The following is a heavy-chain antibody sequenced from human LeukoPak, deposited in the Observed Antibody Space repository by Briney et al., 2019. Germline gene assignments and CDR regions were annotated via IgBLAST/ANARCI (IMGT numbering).Heavy chain of an antibody. CDR1: GGSISRYH. CDR3: ARHYGVHDAFDI. D-gene: IGHD4-17*01. Sequence: SETLSLTCTVSGGSISRYHWILIRQPPGKGLEWIAYIYYSGSTNYNPSLKSRVTISVDTSKNQFSLKLSSVTAADTAVYYCARHYGVHDAFDIWGQGTMVTVSS. J-gene: IGHJ3*02. CDR2: IYYSGST. V-gene: IGHV4-59*08.